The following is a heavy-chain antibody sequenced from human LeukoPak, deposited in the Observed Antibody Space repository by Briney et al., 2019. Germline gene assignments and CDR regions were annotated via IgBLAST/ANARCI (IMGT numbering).Heavy chain of an antibody. J-gene: IGHJ6*02. Sequence: GASVKVSCKASGYTFTSYDINWVRQATGQGLEWMGWMNPNSGNTGYAQKFQGRVTMTRNTSISTAYMELSSLRSEDTAVYYCARASTRIQLWSPYYGKDVWGQGTTVTVSS. CDR3: ARASTRIQLWSPYYGKDV. CDR1: GYTFTSYD. V-gene: IGHV1-8*01. CDR2: MNPNSGNT. D-gene: IGHD5-18*01.